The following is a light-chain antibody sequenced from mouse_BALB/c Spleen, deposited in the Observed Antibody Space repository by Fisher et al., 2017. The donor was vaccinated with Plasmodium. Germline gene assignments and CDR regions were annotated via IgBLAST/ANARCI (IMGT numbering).Light chain of an antibody. CDR2: YTS. V-gene: IGKV5-43*01. CDR3: QHSNSWPLT. CDR1: QIVNNN. J-gene: IGKJ5*01. Sequence: DIVMTQTPVTLSVTPGESVSLSCRASQIVNNNLHWYQQKSHESPRLLINYTSQSISGIPSRFSGSGSGTDFTLSINSVETEDFGMYFCQHSNSWPLTFGAGTKLELK.